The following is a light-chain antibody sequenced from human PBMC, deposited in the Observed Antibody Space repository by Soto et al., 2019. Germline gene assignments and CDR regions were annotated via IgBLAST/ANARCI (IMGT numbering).Light chain of an antibody. J-gene: IGLJ3*02. CDR1: SSNIGAGYD. V-gene: IGLV1-40*01. Sequence: QSVLTQPPSVSGAPGQRVTIFCTGTSSNIGAGYDVHWYQQLPGTVPKLLIYGSNNRPSGVPDRFSGSKSDTSASLAITGLQAEDEATYYCQSYDSGLPWVFGGGTKLTVL. CDR2: GSN. CDR3: QSYDSGLPWV.